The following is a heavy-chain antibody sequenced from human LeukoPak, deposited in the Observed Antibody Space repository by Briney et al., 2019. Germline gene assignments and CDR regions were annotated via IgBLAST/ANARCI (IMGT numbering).Heavy chain of an antibody. CDR3: AREAFNYGDHYFDY. CDR1: GLTLSSYW. J-gene: IGHJ4*02. Sequence: GGSLRLSCAASGLTLSSYWMHWVRQAPGKGLVWVSRMNSDGSSTTYADSVKGRFTISRDNAKNALYLQMSSLRAEDTAVYHCAREAFNYGDHYFDYWGQGTLVTVSS. D-gene: IGHD4-17*01. V-gene: IGHV3-74*01. CDR2: MNSDGSST.